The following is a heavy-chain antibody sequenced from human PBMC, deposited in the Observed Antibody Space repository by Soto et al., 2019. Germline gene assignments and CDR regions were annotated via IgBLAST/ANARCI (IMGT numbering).Heavy chain of an antibody. CDR3: AEWARYCSGADCRA. Sequence: EVQLLESGGGLVQPGGSLRLSCAASGFPFSSRAMSWVRQAPGKGLEWVSAISGSGTITYYADSVKGRFTISRDTTKNTLYLKMNSLGADDTAVYYCAEWARYCSGADCRAWGQGTLVTVSS. J-gene: IGHJ5*02. D-gene: IGHD2-15*01. CDR2: ISGSGTIT. CDR1: GFPFSSRA. V-gene: IGHV3-23*01.